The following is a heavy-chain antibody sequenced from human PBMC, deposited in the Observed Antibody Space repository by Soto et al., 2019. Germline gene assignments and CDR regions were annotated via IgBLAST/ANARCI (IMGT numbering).Heavy chain of an antibody. J-gene: IGHJ4*02. CDR3: ARDRYSGSYLDY. V-gene: IGHV3-33*01. CDR1: GFTFSSYG. Sequence: QVQLVESGGGVVQPGRSLRLSCAASGFTFSSYGMHWVRQAPGKGLEWVAVIWYDGSNKYYADSVKGRFTISRANSKNTLYLQMNSLRAEDTAVYYCARDRYSGSYLDYWGQGTLVTVSA. D-gene: IGHD1-26*01. CDR2: IWYDGSNK.